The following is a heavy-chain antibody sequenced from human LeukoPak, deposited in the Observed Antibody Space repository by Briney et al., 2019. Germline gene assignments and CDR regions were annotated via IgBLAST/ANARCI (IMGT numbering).Heavy chain of an antibody. J-gene: IGHJ4*02. V-gene: IGHV3-23*01. CDR2: ISGSGGST. Sequence: GGSLRLSCAASGFTFSSYAMSWVRQAPGKGLEWVPAISGSGGSTYYADSVKGRFTISRDNSKNTLYLQMNSLRAEDTAVYYCAKLFVVVPAAAYFDYWGQGTLVTVSS. CDR3: AKLFVVVPAAAYFDY. D-gene: IGHD2-2*01. CDR1: GFTFSSYA.